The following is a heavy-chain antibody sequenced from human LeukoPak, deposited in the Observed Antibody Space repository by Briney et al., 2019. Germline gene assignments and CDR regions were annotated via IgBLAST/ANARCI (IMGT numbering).Heavy chain of an antibody. D-gene: IGHD1-26*01. CDR3: AREVGGTTLDFQH. J-gene: IGHJ1*01. Sequence: ASAKVSCKASGYTFTDYHMHWVRQAPGQGLEWMGRINPNSGGTNYAQKFQGRVTMTRDTSISTAYMELSRLRSDDTTVYYCAREVGGTTLDFQHWGQGTLVTVSS. CDR1: GYTFTDYH. CDR2: INPNSGGT. V-gene: IGHV1-2*06.